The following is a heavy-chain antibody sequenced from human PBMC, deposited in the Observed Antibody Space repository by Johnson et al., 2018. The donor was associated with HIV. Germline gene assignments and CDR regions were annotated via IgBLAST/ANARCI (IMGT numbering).Heavy chain of an antibody. J-gene: IGHJ3*02. CDR2: IRYQGSNK. D-gene: IGHD1-26*01. V-gene: IGHV3-30*02. Sequence: QVQLVESGGGSVKSGGSLRVPCAASGFTFSSYGMHWVRQAPGKGLEWVAFIRYQGSNKYYADSVKGRFTISRDNSKNTVSLQLSGMSAEDTAVYNCARDGTWELHRHAFDIWGQGTMVSVSS. CDR1: GFTFSSYG. CDR3: ARDGTWELHRHAFDI.